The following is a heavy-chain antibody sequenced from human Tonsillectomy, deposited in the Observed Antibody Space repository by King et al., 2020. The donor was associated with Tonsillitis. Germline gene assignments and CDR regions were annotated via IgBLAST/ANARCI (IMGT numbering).Heavy chain of an antibody. Sequence: QLQESAPGLVKPSATLSLTCTVSGGSISSSSYYWGWIRQPPGKGLEWIGSIYYSGSTYYNPSLKSRVTISVDTSKNQFSLKLSSVTAADTAVYYCAGGSVRGWFDPWGQGTLVTVSS. CDR1: GGSISSSSYY. CDR2: IYYSGST. J-gene: IGHJ5*02. V-gene: IGHV4-39*07. D-gene: IGHD3-16*01. CDR3: AGGSVRGWFDP.